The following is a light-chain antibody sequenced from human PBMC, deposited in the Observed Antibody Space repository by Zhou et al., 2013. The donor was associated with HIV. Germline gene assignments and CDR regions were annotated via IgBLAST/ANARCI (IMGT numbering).Light chain of an antibody. CDR2: AAS. CDR3: QQSYGSTPFT. Sequence: DIQMTQSPSSLSASVGDRVTITCQASQDISNYLNWYQQKPGKAPKLLIYAASSLQSGVPSRFSGSGSGTDFTLTISSLKPEDFATYYCQQSYGSTPFTFGPGTKVDIK. CDR1: QDISNY. V-gene: IGKV1-39*01. J-gene: IGKJ3*01.